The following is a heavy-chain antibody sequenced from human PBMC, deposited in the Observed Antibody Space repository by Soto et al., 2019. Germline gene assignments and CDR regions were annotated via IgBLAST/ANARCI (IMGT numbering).Heavy chain of an antibody. CDR3: ARIDGDSTFFDY. Sequence: ASVQVSCKASGYTFTSYDINWVRQPTGQGREWMGWMNTNSSNTGYAQKFQGRVTMTRNTSISTAYMELSSLRSEDTAVYYCARIDGDSTFFDYWGQGTLVTVSS. V-gene: IGHV1-8*01. D-gene: IGHD4-17*01. J-gene: IGHJ4*02. CDR1: GYTFTSYD. CDR2: MNTNSSNT.